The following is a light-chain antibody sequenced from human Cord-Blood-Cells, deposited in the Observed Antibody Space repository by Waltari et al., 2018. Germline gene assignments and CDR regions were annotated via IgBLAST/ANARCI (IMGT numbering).Light chain of an antibody. V-gene: IGKV1-5*01. J-gene: IGKJ1*01. CDR1: QSISSW. CDR2: DAY. Sequence: GDRVTITCRASQSISSWLAWYQQKPGKAPKLLLYDAYSLESGVPSRFSGSGSGTEFTLTISSLQPDDFATYYCQQYNSYSLTFGQGTKMEI. CDR3: QQYNSYSLT.